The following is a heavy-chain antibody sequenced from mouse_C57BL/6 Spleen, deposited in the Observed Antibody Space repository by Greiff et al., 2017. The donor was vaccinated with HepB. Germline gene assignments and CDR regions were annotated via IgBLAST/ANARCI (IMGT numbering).Heavy chain of an antibody. V-gene: IGHV1-82*01. D-gene: IGHD1-1*01. CDR1: GYAFSSSW. Sequence: QVQLKQSGPELVKPGASVKISCKASGYAFSSSWMNWVKQRPGKGLEWIGRIYPGDGDTNYNGKFKGKATLTADKSSSTAYMQLSSLTSEDSAVYFCAREAITTVVPFAYWGQGTLVTVSA. CDR2: IYPGDGDT. CDR3: AREAITTVVPFAY. J-gene: IGHJ3*01.